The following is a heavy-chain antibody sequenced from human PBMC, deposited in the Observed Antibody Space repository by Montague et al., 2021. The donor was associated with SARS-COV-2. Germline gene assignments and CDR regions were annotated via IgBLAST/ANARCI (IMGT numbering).Heavy chain of an antibody. V-gene: IGHV3-21*01. CDR2: ISSSSSYI. CDR1: GFTFSSYS. Sequence: SLRLSCAASGFTFSSYSMNWVRQAPGTGLEWVSSISSSSSYIYYADSVKGRFTISRDNAKNSLYLQMNSLRAEDTAVYYCARARYSSMDYFDYWGQGTLVTVSS. D-gene: IGHD6-19*01. J-gene: IGHJ4*02. CDR3: ARARYSSMDYFDY.